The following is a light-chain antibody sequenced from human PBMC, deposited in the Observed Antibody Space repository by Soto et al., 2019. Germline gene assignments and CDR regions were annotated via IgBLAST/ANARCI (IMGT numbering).Light chain of an antibody. Sequence: QSVLTQPPSVSGAPGQGVTSSCPGSNSNIGEGYDEHWYQQLPGRAPNLLIYGNTNRPSGVPDRFSGSKSGTSASLAITGLEADDEADYFCLSFDSSLSVVFGGGTKVTVL. CDR3: LSFDSSLSVV. CDR1: NSNIGEGYD. V-gene: IGLV1-40*01. CDR2: GNT. J-gene: IGLJ2*01.